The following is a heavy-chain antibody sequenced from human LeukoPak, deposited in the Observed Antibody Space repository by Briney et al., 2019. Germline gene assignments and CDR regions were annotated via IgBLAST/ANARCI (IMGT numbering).Heavy chain of an antibody. D-gene: IGHD6-6*01. CDR2: INHSGST. Sequence: PSETLSLTCAVYGGSFSGYYWSWIRQPPGKGLEWIGEINHSGSTNYNPSLKSRVTISVDTSKNQFSLKLSYVTAADTAVYYCARGRGSGIAARPPYYYMDVWGKGTTVTVSS. CDR1: GGSFSGYY. V-gene: IGHV4-34*01. CDR3: ARGRGSGIAARPPYYYMDV. J-gene: IGHJ6*03.